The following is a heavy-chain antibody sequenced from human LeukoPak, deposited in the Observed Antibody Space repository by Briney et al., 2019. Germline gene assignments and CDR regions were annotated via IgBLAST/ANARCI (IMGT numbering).Heavy chain of an antibody. CDR1: GGSISSYY. D-gene: IGHD3-22*01. CDR2: IYYSGST. CDR3: ARAPYYYDSSGYYYVGYYYYGMDV. V-gene: IGHV4-59*12. Sequence: PSETLSLICTVSGGSISSYYWSWIRQPPGKGLEWIGYIYYSGSTNYNPSLKSRVTISVDTSKNQFSLKLSSVTAADTAVYYCARAPYYYDSSGYYYVGYYYYGMDVWGQGTTVTVSS. J-gene: IGHJ6*02.